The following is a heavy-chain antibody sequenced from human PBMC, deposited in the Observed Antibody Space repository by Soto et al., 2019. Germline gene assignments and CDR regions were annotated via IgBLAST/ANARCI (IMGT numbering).Heavy chain of an antibody. V-gene: IGHV1-18*04. CDR1: GYTFTSYG. CDR3: ARNSYYYDSSGYPGGYY. D-gene: IGHD3-22*01. CDR2: TSAYNGNT. Sequence: ASVKVSCKASGYTFTSYGISWVRQAPGQGLEWMGWTSAYNGNTNYAQKLQGRVTMTTDTSTSTAYMELRSLRSDDTAVYYCARNSYYYDSSGYPGGYYWGQGTLVTVSS. J-gene: IGHJ4*02.